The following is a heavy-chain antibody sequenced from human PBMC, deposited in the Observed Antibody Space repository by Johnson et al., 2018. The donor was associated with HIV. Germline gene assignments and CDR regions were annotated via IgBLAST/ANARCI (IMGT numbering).Heavy chain of an antibody. CDR2: IKQDGSEK. J-gene: IGHJ3*02. Sequence: VQLVESGGGLVQPGGSLRLSCAASGFTFSSYWMSWVRQAPGKGLEWVANIKQDGSEKYYVDSVKGRFTISRDNAKNSLYLQMNSLRAEDTAVYYCARAPEVRGIDAFDIWGQGTMVTVS. CDR1: GFTFSSYW. CDR3: ARAPEVRGIDAFDI. D-gene: IGHD3-10*01. V-gene: IGHV3-7*01.